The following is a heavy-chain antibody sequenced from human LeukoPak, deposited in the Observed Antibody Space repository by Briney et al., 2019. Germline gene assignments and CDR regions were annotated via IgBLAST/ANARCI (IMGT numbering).Heavy chain of an antibody. CDR3: ATDGLTGRTDGTLES. Sequence: GGSLRLSCVTSGFTFSHYSMHWVRQAAGKGLEWVALILYDGSDKYYVDSVKGRFTISRDDSKNTLYLQLNSLRVEDTAIYYCATDGLTGRTDGTLESWGQGTLVTDSS. J-gene: IGHJ4*02. V-gene: IGHV3-30-3*01. CDR1: GFTFSHYS. CDR2: ILYDGSDK. D-gene: IGHD1-20*01.